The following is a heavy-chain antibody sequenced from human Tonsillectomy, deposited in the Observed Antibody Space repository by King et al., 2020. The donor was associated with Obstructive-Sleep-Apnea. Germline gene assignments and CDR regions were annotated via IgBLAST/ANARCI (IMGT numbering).Heavy chain of an antibody. CDR2: IYYSGST. J-gene: IGHJ6*02. CDR3: ARVGYCGGGSCYSDEDYHYGMDV. D-gene: IGHD2-15*01. Sequence: QLQESGPGLVKPSETLSLTCTVSGASISTNSYYWGWIRQPPGKGLEWVGSIYYSGSTYYNPSLKSRVTMSVDTSKNQFSLKLSSVTAADTAVYYCARVGYCGGGSCYSDEDYHYGMDVWGQGTTVTVSS. CDR1: GASISTNSYY. V-gene: IGHV4-39*07.